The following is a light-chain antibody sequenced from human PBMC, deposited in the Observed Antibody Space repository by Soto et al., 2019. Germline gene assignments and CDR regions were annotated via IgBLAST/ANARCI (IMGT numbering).Light chain of an antibody. V-gene: IGLV2-11*01. CDR1: SSDIGGYKY. J-gene: IGLJ2*01. CDR3: CSYAGTYT. Sequence: QSALTQPPSASGSPGQSVTFSCTGTSSDIGGYKYVSWYQHHPGKAPKLMIYDVSERPSGVPDRFSGSKSGNTASLTISDLQAEDEADYHCCSYAGTYTLGGGTKLTVL. CDR2: DVS.